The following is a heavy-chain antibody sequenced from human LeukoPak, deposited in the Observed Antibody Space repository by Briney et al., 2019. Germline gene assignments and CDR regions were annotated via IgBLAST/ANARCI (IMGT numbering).Heavy chain of an antibody. J-gene: IGHJ5*02. CDR2: IWYDGTNK. Sequence: PGGSLRVSCAASGFAFSSFGMHWVRQAPGKGLEWVAVIWYDGTNKYYADSVKGRFTISRDNSKNTLYLQMNSLRAEDTAVYYCARATVTRWFDPWGQGTLVTVSS. D-gene: IGHD4-17*01. CDR3: ARATVTRWFDP. CDR1: GFAFSSFG. V-gene: IGHV3-33*01.